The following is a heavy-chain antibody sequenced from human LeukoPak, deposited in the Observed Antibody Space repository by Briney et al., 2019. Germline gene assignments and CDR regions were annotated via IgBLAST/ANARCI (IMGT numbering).Heavy chain of an antibody. V-gene: IGHV4-34*01. CDR2: INHSGST. D-gene: IGHD1-26*01. CDR3: ARHSYNYYGLDV. J-gene: IGHJ6*02. Sequence: KPSETLSLTCTVYGGSFSGYYWSWIRQPPGKGLEWIGEINHSGSTNYNPSLKSRVTISVDTSKNQFSLRLTSVTAADTALYYCARHSYNYYGLDVWGQGTTITVSS. CDR1: GGSFSGYY.